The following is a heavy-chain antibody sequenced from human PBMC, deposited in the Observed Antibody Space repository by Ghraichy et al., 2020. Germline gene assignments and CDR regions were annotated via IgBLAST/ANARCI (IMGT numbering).Heavy chain of an antibody. V-gene: IGHV3-23*01. Sequence: GESLNISCAVSAFTFDGYPMTWVRQAPGKGLEWVSTLGADGRSTFYADSVKGRFTISRDKSKRTMYLQMNSLRADDTAVYYCAKEGGRLGEGAFDVWGQGTKVTVSS. CDR1: AFTFDGYP. CDR2: LGADGRST. J-gene: IGHJ3*01. D-gene: IGHD3-10*01. CDR3: AKEGGRLGEGAFDV.